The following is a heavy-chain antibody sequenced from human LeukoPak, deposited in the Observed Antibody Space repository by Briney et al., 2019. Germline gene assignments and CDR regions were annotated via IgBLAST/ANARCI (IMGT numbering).Heavy chain of an antibody. CDR3: ARTDNYYDSSGYYY. D-gene: IGHD3-22*01. V-gene: IGHV4-30-2*01. Sequence: SETLSLTCAGSGGSISSGGYSWSWIRQLPGKGLEWIGYIYHSGSTYYNPSLKSRVSISVDRSKNQFSLKLSSVTAADTAVYYCARTDNYYDSSGYYYWGQGTLVTVSS. CDR2: IYHSGST. J-gene: IGHJ4*02. CDR1: GGSISSGGYS.